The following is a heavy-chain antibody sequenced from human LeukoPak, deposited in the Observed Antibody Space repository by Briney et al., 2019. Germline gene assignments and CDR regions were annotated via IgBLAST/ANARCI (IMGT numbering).Heavy chain of an antibody. CDR3: ARLWVRGAYNWFDP. CDR2: IYYSGST. CDR1: GGSISSYY. V-gene: IGHV4-59*08. Sequence: SETLSLTCTVSGGSISSYYWSWIRQHPGKGLEWIGYIYYSGSTYYNPSLKSRVTISLDTSKNQFSLRLSSVTAADTAVYYCARLWVRGAYNWFDPWGQGTLVTVSS. D-gene: IGHD3-10*01. J-gene: IGHJ5*02.